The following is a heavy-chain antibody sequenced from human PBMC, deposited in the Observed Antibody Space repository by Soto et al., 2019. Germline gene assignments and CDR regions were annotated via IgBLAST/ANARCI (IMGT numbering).Heavy chain of an antibody. J-gene: IGHJ6*02. D-gene: IGHD6-13*01. Sequence: GGSLRLSCAASGFTVSSNYMSWVRQAPGKGLEWVSVIYSGGSTYYADSVKGRFTISRDNSKNTLYLQMNSLRAEDTAVYYCGRYSSNWYSSYYYYYGMDVWGQGTTVTVSS. CDR3: GRYSSNWYSSYYYYYGMDV. CDR2: IYSGGST. CDR1: GFTVSSNY. V-gene: IGHV3-53*01.